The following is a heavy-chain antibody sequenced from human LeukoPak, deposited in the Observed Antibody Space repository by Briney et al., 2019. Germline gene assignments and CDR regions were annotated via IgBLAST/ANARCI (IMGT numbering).Heavy chain of an antibody. V-gene: IGHV4-34*01. CDR1: GGPFSGYH. D-gene: IGHD4-17*01. J-gene: IGHJ4*02. Sequence: SETLSLTCGVYGGPFSGYHWSWICQPPGKGLEWIGEINHSGSTKYNPPLKSRVTISVDTSKNQCSLKLSSVTAADTAVYYCARWEPAMTTDYWGQGTLVTVSS. CDR3: ARWEPAMTTDY. CDR2: INHSGST.